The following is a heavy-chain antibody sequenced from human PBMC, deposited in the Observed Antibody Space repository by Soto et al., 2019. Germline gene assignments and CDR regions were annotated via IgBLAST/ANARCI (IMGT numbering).Heavy chain of an antibody. D-gene: IGHD6-6*01. Sequence: QVQLVESGGGVVQPGRSLRLSCAASGFVFSNYGIQWVRQAPGKGLEWVAVISHDGTTQIYAASVKDRFTISRDNSKNTLYLHMDSLRTEDTAVYYCAKELSRISSYWFFDLWGRGTLVTVSS. CDR2: ISHDGTTQ. CDR3: AKELSRISSYWFFDL. CDR1: GFVFSNYG. V-gene: IGHV3-30*18. J-gene: IGHJ2*01.